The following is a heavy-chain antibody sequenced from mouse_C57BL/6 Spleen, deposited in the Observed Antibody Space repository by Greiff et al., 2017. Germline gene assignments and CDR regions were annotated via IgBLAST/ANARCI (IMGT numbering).Heavy chain of an antibody. Sequence: QVQLQESGAELVKPGASVKISCKASGYAFSSYWMNWVKQRPGKGLEWIGQIYPGDGDTNYNGKFKGKATLTADKSSSTAYMQLSSLTSEASAVYFCARREGKLGRYFDYWGQGTTLTVSS. D-gene: IGHD4-1*01. CDR3: ARREGKLGRYFDY. J-gene: IGHJ2*01. V-gene: IGHV1-80*01. CDR2: IYPGDGDT. CDR1: GYAFSSYW.